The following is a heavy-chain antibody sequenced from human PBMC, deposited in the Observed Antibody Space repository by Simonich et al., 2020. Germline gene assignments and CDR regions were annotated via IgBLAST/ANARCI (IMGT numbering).Heavy chain of an antibody. CDR2: TIPILGKA. Sequence: QVQLVQSGAEVKKPGSSVKVSCKASGGTFSSYAISWVRQAPGQGLEWRGGTIPILGKANYDQKSQGRVTITADKSTSTAYMGLSSLRSEDTAVYYCARTNTMRELDTMVRGVDYFDYWGQGTLVTVSS. CDR1: GGTFSSYA. J-gene: IGHJ4*02. D-gene: IGHD3-10*01. CDR3: ARTNTMRELDTMVRGVDYFDY. V-gene: IGHV1-69*06.